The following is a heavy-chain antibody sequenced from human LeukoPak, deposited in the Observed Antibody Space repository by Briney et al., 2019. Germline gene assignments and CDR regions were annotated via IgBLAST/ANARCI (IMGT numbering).Heavy chain of an antibody. J-gene: IGHJ4*02. CDR2: IIPIFGTA. V-gene: IGHV1-69*06. CDR1: GFTFSSYA. CDR3: ARAGKVVVASAD. Sequence: RASLKLSCKASGFTFSSYAISWVRQAPGQGLEWMGRIIPIFGTANYAQKFKGRVTITADNATSTVYMELSSLRSEDTAVYYCARAGKVVVASADWGQGTLVTVSS. D-gene: IGHD2-15*01.